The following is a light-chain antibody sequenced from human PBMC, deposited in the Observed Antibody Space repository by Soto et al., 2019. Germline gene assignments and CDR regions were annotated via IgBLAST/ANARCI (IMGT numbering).Light chain of an antibody. V-gene: IGLV2-14*01. CDR2: DVT. Sequence: QSALTQPASVSGSPGQSITISCTGTSSDVGGYNYVSWYQQHPGKAPKLMIYDVTNRPSGVSNRFSGSKSGNTASLTISGLRAEDEADYYCSSYRSGDTYVFGIGTKVTVL. CDR1: SSDVGGYNY. J-gene: IGLJ1*01. CDR3: SSYRSGDTYV.